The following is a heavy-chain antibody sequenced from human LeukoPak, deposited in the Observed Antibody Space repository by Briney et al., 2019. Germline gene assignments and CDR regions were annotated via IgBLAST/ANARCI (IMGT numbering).Heavy chain of an antibody. Sequence: GGSLRLSCVASGFTFNTYDMHWVRQAPGKGLEWVAVTSVDGGIKIYADSVQGRLSISRDNSKNTLYLQMNSLRTDDTAVYFCARDIRQGAPDFLDHWGQGTLVTVSS. V-gene: IGHV3-30-3*01. D-gene: IGHD1-26*01. CDR2: TSVDGGIK. CDR3: ARDIRQGAPDFLDH. CDR1: GFTFNTYD. J-gene: IGHJ4*02.